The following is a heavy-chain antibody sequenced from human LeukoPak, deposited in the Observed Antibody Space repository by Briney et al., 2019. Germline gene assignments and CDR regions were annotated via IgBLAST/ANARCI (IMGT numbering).Heavy chain of an antibody. Sequence: PSETLSLTCAVYGGSFSGYYWSWIRQPPGKGLEWIGEINHSGSTNYNPSLKSRVTISVDKSKNQFSLKLSSVTAADTAVYYCARVGDYDSSGYYWGQGTLVTVSS. D-gene: IGHD3-22*01. CDR2: INHSGST. CDR1: GGSFSGYY. V-gene: IGHV4-34*01. J-gene: IGHJ4*02. CDR3: ARVGDYDSSGYY.